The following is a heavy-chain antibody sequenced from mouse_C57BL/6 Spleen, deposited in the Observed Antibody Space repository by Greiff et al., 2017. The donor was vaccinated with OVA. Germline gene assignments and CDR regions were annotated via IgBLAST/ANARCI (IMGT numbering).Heavy chain of an antibody. J-gene: IGHJ4*01. V-gene: IGHV5-9-1*02. CDR2: ISSGGDYI. D-gene: IGHD2-4*01. CDR1: GFTFSSYA. Sequence: EVKVEESGEGLVKPGGSLKLSCAASGFTFSSYAMSWVRQTPEKRLEWVAYISSGGDYIYYADTVKGRFTISRDNARNTLYLQMSSLKSEDTAMYYCTREGVYYDYDEGYYAMDYWGQGTSVTVSS. CDR3: TREGVYYDYDEGYYAMDY.